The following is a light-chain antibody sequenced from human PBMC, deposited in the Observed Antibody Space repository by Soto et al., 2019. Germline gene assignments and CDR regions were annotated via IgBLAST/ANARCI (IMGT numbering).Light chain of an antibody. CDR1: QSLLHSNGNNY. Sequence: DVVMTQSPLSLPVTLGQPSSISCISSQSLLHSNGNNYLEWYVQKPGQSPQLLIYLGSNRASGVPDRFSGSGSGTDFTLQISRVEAEDVGVYYCMQALRSWTFGQGTKVDIK. CDR2: LGS. J-gene: IGKJ1*01. CDR3: MQALRSWT. V-gene: IGKV2-28*01.